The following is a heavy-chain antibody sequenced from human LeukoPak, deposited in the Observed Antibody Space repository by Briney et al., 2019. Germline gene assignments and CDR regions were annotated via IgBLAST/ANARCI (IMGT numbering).Heavy chain of an antibody. CDR2: ISSSSSTI. CDR1: GFTFSRYS. Sequence: GGSLRLSCAASGFTFSRYSMNWVRQAPGKGLEWVSYISSSSSTIYYVDSVKGRFTISRDNTKNSLYLQMSSLRAEDTAVYYCAKDRGIGSGYDYWGRGTLVTVSS. CDR3: AKDRGIGSGYDY. V-gene: IGHV3-48*04. D-gene: IGHD3-10*01. J-gene: IGHJ4*02.